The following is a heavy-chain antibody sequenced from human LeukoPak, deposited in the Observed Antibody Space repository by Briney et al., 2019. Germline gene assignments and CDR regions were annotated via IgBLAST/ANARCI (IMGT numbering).Heavy chain of an antibody. V-gene: IGHV3-7*01. Sequence: PGGSLRLSCAASGFTFSSYWMSWVRQAPGKGLEWVANIKQDGSEKNYVDSVKGRFTISRDNAKNSLYLQMNSLRAEDTAVYYCARDLRDPMVRGVIGYWGQGTLVTVSS. CDR3: ARDLRDPMVRGVIGY. J-gene: IGHJ4*02. D-gene: IGHD3-10*01. CDR2: IKQDGSEK. CDR1: GFTFSSYW.